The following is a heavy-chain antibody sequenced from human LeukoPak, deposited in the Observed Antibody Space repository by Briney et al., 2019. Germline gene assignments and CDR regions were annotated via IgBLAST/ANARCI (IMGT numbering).Heavy chain of an antibody. CDR2: IYWNDDQ. J-gene: IGHJ4*02. D-gene: IGHD6-6*01. V-gene: IGHV2-5*01. CDR1: GFSLSTSGVG. Sequence: SGPTLVNPTQTLTLTCTFSGFSLSTSGVGVGWIRQPPGKALEWLALIYWNDDQRYTPSLNSRLTITKDTSKNQVVLTMTNMDPVNTATYYCARRYSTSSFDYWGQGTLVTVSS. CDR3: ARRYSTSSFDY.